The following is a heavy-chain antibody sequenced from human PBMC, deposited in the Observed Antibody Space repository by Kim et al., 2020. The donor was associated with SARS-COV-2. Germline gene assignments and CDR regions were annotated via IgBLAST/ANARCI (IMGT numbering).Heavy chain of an antibody. CDR1: GGSISSADYY. CDR2: IYYSGST. Sequence: SETLSLTCTVSGGSISSADYYWSWIRQPPGKGLEWIGYIYYSGSTYYNPSLKSRVTISVDTSKNQFSLELTSVTAADTAVYYCARDVHNSSISYYMDDAFDIWGQGTMVTVSS. J-gene: IGHJ3*02. V-gene: IGHV4-30-4*01. D-gene: IGHD2-2*02. CDR3: ARDVHNSSISYYMDDAFDI.